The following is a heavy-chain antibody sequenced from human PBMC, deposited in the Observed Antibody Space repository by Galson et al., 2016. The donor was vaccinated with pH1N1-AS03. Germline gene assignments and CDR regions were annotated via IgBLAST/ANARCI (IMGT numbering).Heavy chain of an antibody. Sequence: SVKVSCKASGYRFKDYAINWVRQAPGQGPEWMGWINTNTGDTKLAQGFAGRFVFSLDASVSTAYLQITSLKAEDTAIYSCAREGIVAQFMEWYLFNWGQGTQPTVSS. CDR2: INTNTGDT. CDR1: GYRFKDYA. CDR3: AREGIVAQFMEWYLFN. V-gene: IGHV7-4-1*02. J-gene: IGHJ4*02. D-gene: IGHD3-3*01.